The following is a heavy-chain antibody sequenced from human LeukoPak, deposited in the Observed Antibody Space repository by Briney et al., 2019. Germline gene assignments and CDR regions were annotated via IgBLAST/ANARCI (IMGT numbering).Heavy chain of an antibody. D-gene: IGHD6-6*01. Sequence: PSETLSLTCTVSGGSISSYYWSWVRQPPGKGLEWIGYIYYSRSTNYNPSLKSRVTISVDTSKNQFSLKLSSVTAADTAVYYCARGGSSSGLDYWGQGTLVTVSS. CDR3: ARGGSSSGLDY. CDR1: GGSISSYY. CDR2: IYYSRST. J-gene: IGHJ4*02. V-gene: IGHV4-59*01.